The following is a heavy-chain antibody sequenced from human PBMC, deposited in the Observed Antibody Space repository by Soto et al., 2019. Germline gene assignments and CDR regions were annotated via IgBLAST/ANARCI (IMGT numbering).Heavy chain of an antibody. CDR1: GFIFSNHA. Sequence: EVQLLESGGGLVQPGGSLRLSCAASGFIFSNHAMSWVRQSPGKGLEWVSGTSDSGGSTYYADSVKGRFTISRDNSKNTLYLQMNSLRAEDTAVYYCAKGGLSICGVMDYWGQGALVTVSS. D-gene: IGHD3-16*01. V-gene: IGHV3-23*01. J-gene: IGHJ4*02. CDR3: AKGGLSICGVMDY. CDR2: TSDSGGST.